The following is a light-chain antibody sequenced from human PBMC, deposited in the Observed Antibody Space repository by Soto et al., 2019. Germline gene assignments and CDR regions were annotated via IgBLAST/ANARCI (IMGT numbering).Light chain of an antibody. CDR3: QHYGSSRT. CDR2: DAS. J-gene: IGKJ1*01. Sequence: EIVFTQSPGTLSLSPGERATLSCRASQTVSSYYLAWYQQKPGQAPRLLIYDASSRATGIPDRFSGSGSGTDFTLTISXLEPEDFAVYYCQHYGSSRTFGQGTKVDIK. V-gene: IGKV3-20*01. CDR1: QTVSSYY.